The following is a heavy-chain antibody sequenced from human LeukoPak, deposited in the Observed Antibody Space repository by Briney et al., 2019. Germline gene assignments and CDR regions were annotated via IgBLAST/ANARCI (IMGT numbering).Heavy chain of an antibody. CDR1: GFTFSSYA. CDR2: ISYDGSNK. D-gene: IGHD5-12*01. Sequence: GGSLRLSCAASGFTFSSYAMHWVRQAPGKGLEWVAVISYDGSNKYCADSVKGRFTISRDNSKNTLYLQMNSLRAEDTAVYYCARDRYSLPGRTYGGYVHYWGQGTLVTVSS. J-gene: IGHJ4*02. V-gene: IGHV3-30-3*01. CDR3: ARDRYSLPGRTYGGYVHY.